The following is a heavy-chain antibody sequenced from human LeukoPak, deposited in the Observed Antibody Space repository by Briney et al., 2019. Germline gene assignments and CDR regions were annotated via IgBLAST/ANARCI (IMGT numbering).Heavy chain of an antibody. D-gene: IGHD3-10*01. J-gene: IGHJ4*02. Sequence: GGSLRLSCAASGFTFSSYWMHWVRQAPGKGLMWVSRINSDGSSTTYADSVKGRFTISRDNAENTLYLQMNSLRVEDTAVYYCARDRGGSFDYWGQGTLVTVSS. CDR1: GFTFSSYW. CDR3: ARDRGGSFDY. CDR2: INSDGSST. V-gene: IGHV3-74*01.